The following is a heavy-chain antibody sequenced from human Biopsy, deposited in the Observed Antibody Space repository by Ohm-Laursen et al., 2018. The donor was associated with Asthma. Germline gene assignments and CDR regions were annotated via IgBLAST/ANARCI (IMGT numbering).Heavy chain of an antibody. D-gene: IGHD1-1*01. CDR3: VRDGTDDAFDI. CDR1: GFSFSNFA. CDR2: ISKDASTQ. V-gene: IGHV3-30*01. J-gene: IGHJ3*02. Sequence: SLRLSCAASGFSFSNFAIHWVRQAPGKGLEWAGVISKDASTQDYADSVKGRFTMSRDNSKNTLDLQMNSLREEDTAVYYCVRDGTDDAFDIWGQGTVVSVSS.